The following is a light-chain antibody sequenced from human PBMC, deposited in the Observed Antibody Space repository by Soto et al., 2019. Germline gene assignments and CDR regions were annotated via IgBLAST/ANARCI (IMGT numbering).Light chain of an antibody. CDR3: QQYNYWPIT. Sequence: EIVMTQSPATLSVSPGERATLSCRASQSVSSNLAWYQQKPGQAPRLLIYDASTRATGIPARFSGSGSGTEFTLTISSLQSEDFAVYCCQQYNYWPITFGGGTKVDIK. J-gene: IGKJ4*01. V-gene: IGKV3-15*01. CDR1: QSVSSN. CDR2: DAS.